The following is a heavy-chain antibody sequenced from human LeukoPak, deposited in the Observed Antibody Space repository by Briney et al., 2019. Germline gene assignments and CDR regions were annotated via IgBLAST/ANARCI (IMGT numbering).Heavy chain of an antibody. CDR1: GGSITSSSYY. Sequence: SETLSLTCTVSGGSITSSSYYWGWIRQPPGKGLEWIGSIYYSGNTYYNASLKSQVSISIDTSKNQFSLKLTSVTAADTAVYYCARQTGSGLFILPGGQGTLVTVSS. V-gene: IGHV4-39*01. J-gene: IGHJ4*02. D-gene: IGHD3/OR15-3a*01. CDR3: ARQTGSGLFILP. CDR2: IYYSGNT.